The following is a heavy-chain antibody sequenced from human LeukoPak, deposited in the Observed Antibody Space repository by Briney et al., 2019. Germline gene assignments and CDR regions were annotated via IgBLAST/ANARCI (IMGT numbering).Heavy chain of an antibody. J-gene: IGHJ4*02. CDR2: IVGSGADT. Sequence: GGSLRLSCAVSGFIFSNYAMSWARQAPGKGLEWVSAIVGSGADTYYADSVKGRFTISRDNPRNTLYLQMNSLRAEDTAVYYCARWGDYDVLTGYYDPDNWGQGTLVAVSS. CDR3: ARWGDYDVLTGYYDPDN. V-gene: IGHV3-23*01. D-gene: IGHD3-9*01. CDR1: GFIFSNYA.